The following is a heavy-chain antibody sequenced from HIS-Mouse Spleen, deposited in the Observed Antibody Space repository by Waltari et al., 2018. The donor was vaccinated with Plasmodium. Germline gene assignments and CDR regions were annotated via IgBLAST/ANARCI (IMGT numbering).Heavy chain of an antibody. J-gene: IGHJ6*02. D-gene: IGHD6-6*01. CDR1: GFSLSTSGMC. CDR2: IYWDDDK. V-gene: IGHV2-70*15. Sequence: QVTLRESGPALVKPTPTLTLTCTFSGFSLSTSGMCVSWIRQPPGKALEWLARIYWDDDKYYSTSLKTRLTISKDTSKNQVVLTMTNMDPVDTATYYCARTTYSSSSAKYYYYGMDVWGQGTTVTVSS. CDR3: ARTTYSSSSAKYYYYGMDV.